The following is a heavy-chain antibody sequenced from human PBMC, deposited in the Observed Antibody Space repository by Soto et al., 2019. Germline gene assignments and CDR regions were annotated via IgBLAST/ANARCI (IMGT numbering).Heavy chain of an antibody. V-gene: IGHV3-23*01. CDR3: AKTTDGWFSAFEI. Sequence: EVQLLESGGGLVQPGGSLRLSCAASGFVFSSYAMSWVRQAPGKGQGWVSAISGSGTTAYYADSVKGRFIFSRDNPKNTMYLQMNSLRAEDTAVYFCAKTTDGWFSAFEIRGQGTVVSVSS. D-gene: IGHD6-19*01. J-gene: IGHJ3*02. CDR2: ISGSGTTA. CDR1: GFVFSSYA.